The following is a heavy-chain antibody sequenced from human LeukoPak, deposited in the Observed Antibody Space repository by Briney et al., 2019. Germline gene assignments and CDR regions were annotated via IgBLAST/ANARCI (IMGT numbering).Heavy chain of an antibody. D-gene: IGHD3-10*01. CDR3: ARDVRWFGDPLGLRYYYMDV. J-gene: IGHJ6*03. CDR1: GGSVSSNSAA. CDR2: TYYRSKWKN. Sequence: SQTLSLTCAISGGSVSSNSAAWNWTRQSPSRGLEWLGRTYYRSKWKNDYAESVRSRITINPDTSKNQFSLQLNSVTPEDTAVYYCARDVRWFGDPLGLRYYYMDVWGKGTTVTVSS. V-gene: IGHV6-1*01.